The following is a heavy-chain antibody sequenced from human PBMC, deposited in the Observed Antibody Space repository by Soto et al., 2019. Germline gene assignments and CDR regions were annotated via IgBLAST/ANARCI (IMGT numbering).Heavy chain of an antibody. CDR3: ARDRRDSRTFDY. Sequence: SETLSLTCTVSGGSISSGGYYWSWIRQHPGKGLEWIGYIYYSGSTYYNPSLKSRVTISVDTSKNQFSLKLSSVTAADTAVYYCARDRRDSRTFDYWGQGTLVTVSS. J-gene: IGHJ4*02. D-gene: IGHD6-13*01. CDR1: GGSISSGGYY. V-gene: IGHV4-31*03. CDR2: IYYSGST.